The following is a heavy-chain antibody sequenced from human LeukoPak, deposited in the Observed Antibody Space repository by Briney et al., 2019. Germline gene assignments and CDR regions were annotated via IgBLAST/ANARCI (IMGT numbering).Heavy chain of an antibody. CDR3: VRVEGTVGWSENFQH. Sequence: SETLSLTCTVSGYSISSGYYWGWIRQPPGKGLEWIGNIYHNGNTYSDPSLKSRVTISVDTSNNQFSLKLRSVTAADTAVYFCVRVEGTVGWSENFQHWGQGTLVTASS. J-gene: IGHJ1*01. V-gene: IGHV4-38-2*02. D-gene: IGHD6-19*01. CDR1: GYSISSGYY. CDR2: IYHNGNT.